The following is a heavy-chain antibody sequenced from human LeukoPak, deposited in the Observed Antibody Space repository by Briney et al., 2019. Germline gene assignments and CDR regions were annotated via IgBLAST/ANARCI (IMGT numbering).Heavy chain of an antibody. CDR3: ARHGSTAIDY. CDR1: GGSISSGGYS. Sequence: PSETLSLTCAVSGGSISSGGYSWSWIRQPPGKGLEWIGYIYHSGSTYYNPPLKSRVTLSVDTSKNQFSLKLSSVTAADTAMFYCARHGSTAIDYWGQGILVTVSS. CDR2: IYHSGST. J-gene: IGHJ4*02. D-gene: IGHD5/OR15-5a*01. V-gene: IGHV4-30-2*03.